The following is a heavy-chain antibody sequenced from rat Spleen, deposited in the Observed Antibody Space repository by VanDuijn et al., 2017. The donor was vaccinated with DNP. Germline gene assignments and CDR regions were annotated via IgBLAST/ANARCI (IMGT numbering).Heavy chain of an antibody. V-gene: IGHV2-41*01. CDR1: GLSLTSYN. Sequence: QVQLKESGPGLVQPSQTLSLTCTVAGLSLTSYNVHWVRQPPGKGLEWIAAIWSGGSTDYNSALKSRLSVSRDTSKSQVFLKMNSLQTEDTATYYCARSPESSYIYFPWAYWGQGTLVTVSS. J-gene: IGHJ3*01. D-gene: IGHD1-2*01. CDR2: IWSGGST. CDR3: ARSPESSYIYFPWAY.